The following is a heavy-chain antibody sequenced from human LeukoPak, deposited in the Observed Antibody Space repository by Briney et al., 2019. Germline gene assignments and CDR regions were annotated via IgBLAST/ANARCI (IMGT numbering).Heavy chain of an antibody. V-gene: IGHV3-23*01. CDR1: GFTFSSYA. CDR2: TSDSDGNT. CDR3: ASALRIYYYFDY. D-gene: IGHD1-26*01. Sequence: GGSLRLSCAASGFTFSSYAMSWVRQAPGKGLEWVSATSDSDGNTYYADSVKGRFTISRDNSKNTLYLQMNSLRAEDTAVYYCASALRIYYYFDYWGQGTLVTVSS. J-gene: IGHJ4*02.